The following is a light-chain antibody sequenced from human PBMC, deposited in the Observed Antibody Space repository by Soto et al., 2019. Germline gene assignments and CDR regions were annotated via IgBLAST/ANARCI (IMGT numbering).Light chain of an antibody. V-gene: IGKV2-30*01. Sequence: EVVMTQSPLSLPVTLGQPASISCRSSQSLVNSDGNTYLNWFHQRPGQSPRRLIYKVSNRDSGVLDRVSGSGSVTDFTLRISRVEAEDVGVYYCMQGSQWPRTFGQGTRVEIK. CDR3: MQGSQWPRT. CDR1: QSLVNSDGNTY. CDR2: KVS. J-gene: IGKJ1*01.